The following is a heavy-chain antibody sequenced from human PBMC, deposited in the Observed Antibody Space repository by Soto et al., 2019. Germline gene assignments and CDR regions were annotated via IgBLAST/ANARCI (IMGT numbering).Heavy chain of an antibody. CDR3: ARDSSEYYDFWSGYSIKCMDV. CDR1: GFTFSSYA. J-gene: IGHJ6*02. Sequence: QVQLVESGGGVVQPGRSLRLSCAASGFTFSSYAMHWVRQAPGKGLEWVAVISYDGSNKYYADSVKGRFTISRDNSKNTLYLQMNSLRAEDTAVYYCARDSSEYYDFWSGYSIKCMDVWGQGTTVTVSS. CDR2: ISYDGSNK. V-gene: IGHV3-30-3*01. D-gene: IGHD3-3*01.